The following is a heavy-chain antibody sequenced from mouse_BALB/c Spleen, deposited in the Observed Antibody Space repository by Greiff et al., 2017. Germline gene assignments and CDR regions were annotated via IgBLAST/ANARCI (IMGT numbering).Heavy chain of an antibody. CDR2: ISDGGSYT. CDR1: GFTFSDYY. Sequence: EVKLVESGGGLVKPGGSLKLSCAASGFTFSDYYMYWVRQTPEKRLEWVATISDGGSYTYYPDSVKGRFTISRDNAKNNLYLQMSSLKSEDTAMYYCAIEGGEDFDYWGQGTTLTVSS. CDR3: AIEGGEDFDY. J-gene: IGHJ2*01. V-gene: IGHV5-4*02.